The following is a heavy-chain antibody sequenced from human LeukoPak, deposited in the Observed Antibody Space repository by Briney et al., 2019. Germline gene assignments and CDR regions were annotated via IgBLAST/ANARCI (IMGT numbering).Heavy chain of an antibody. V-gene: IGHV3-11*04. D-gene: IGHD3-10*01. Sequence: GGSLRLSCAASGFTFSDYYMSWIRQAPGKGLEWVSYISCSGSTIYYADSVKGRFTISRDNAKNSLYLQMNSLRAEDTAVYYCARCLGSPMVRGVIIRFHYYMDVWGKGTTVTVSS. J-gene: IGHJ6*03. CDR2: ISCSGSTI. CDR3: ARCLGSPMVRGVIIRFHYYMDV. CDR1: GFTFSDYY.